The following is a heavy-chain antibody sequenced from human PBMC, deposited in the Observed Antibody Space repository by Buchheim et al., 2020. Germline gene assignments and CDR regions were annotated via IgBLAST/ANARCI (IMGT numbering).Heavy chain of an antibody. CDR2: IDPSDSYI. Sequence: EVQLVQSGAEVKKPGESLRISCEGSGYSFTTYWITWVRQMPGKGLESMGTIDPSDSYINYSPSFQGRVHISADKSPSTAYPQWSTLKASDSAMYYCARHESADAFGFDFWGQGT. CDR3: ARHESADAFGFDF. J-gene: IGHJ4*02. D-gene: IGHD3-16*01. CDR1: GYSFTTYW. V-gene: IGHV5-10-1*01.